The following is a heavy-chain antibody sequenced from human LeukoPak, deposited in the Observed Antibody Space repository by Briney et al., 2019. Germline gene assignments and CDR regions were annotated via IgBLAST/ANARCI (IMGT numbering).Heavy chain of an antibody. V-gene: IGHV3-23*01. CDR1: GFTFTSYA. CDR3: VKDLGAGFYDNSGPRGCYYYYMDV. J-gene: IGHJ6*03. D-gene: IGHD3-22*01. Sequence: PGGSLRLSCAASGFTFTSYAMTWVRQAPGKGLEWVSAVSGGGGATYYADSVKGRFTVSRDNSKNTLHLQMNSLRAEDTAIYFCVKDLGAGFYDNSGPRGCYYYYMDVWGKGTTVTVSS. CDR2: VSGGGGAT.